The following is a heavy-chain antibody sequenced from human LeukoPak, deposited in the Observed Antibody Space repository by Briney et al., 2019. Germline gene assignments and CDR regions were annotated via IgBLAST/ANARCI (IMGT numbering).Heavy chain of an antibody. V-gene: IGHV3-53*01. J-gene: IGHJ6*03. CDR2: IYSGGST. D-gene: IGHD6-13*01. Sequence: GGSLRLSCAASGFTVSSNYMSWVRQAPGKGLEWVSVIYSGGSTYYADSVKGRSTISRDNSKNTLYLQMNSLRAEDTAVYYCARDPPPYSSSSYYYMDVWGRGTTVTVSS. CDR1: GFTVSSNY. CDR3: ARDPPPYSSSSYYYMDV.